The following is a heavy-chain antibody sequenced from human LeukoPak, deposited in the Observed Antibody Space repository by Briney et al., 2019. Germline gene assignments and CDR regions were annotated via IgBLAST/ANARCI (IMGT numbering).Heavy chain of an antibody. CDR1: GGSFRDYY. D-gene: IGHD2-2*01. V-gene: IGHV4-34*01. CDR3: ARSASYVPAATY. CDR2: INHSGST. Sequence: SETLSLTCTVSGGSFRDYYWTWIRQAPGKGLEWIGEINHSGSTNYNPSLKSRVTISVDTSKNQFSPKLSSVTAADTAVYYCARSASYVPAATYWGQGTLVTVSS. J-gene: IGHJ4*02.